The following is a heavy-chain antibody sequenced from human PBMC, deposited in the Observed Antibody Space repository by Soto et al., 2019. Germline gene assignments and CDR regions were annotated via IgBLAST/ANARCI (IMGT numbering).Heavy chain of an antibody. CDR1: GFTFSSYG. V-gene: IGHV3-30*18. CDR2: ISYDGSNK. CDR3: AKDGITMVRGVITPPLNYYYGMDV. J-gene: IGHJ6*02. D-gene: IGHD3-10*01. Sequence: PGGSLRLSCAASGFTFSSYGMHWVRQAPGKGLEWAAVISYDGSNKYYADSVKGRFTISRDNSKNTLYLQMNSLRAEDTAVYYCAKDGITMVRGVITPPLNYYYGMDVWGQGTTVTVSS.